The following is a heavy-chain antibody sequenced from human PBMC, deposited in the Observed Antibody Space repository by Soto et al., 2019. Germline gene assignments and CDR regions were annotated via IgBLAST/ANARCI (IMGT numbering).Heavy chain of an antibody. CDR3: ARWGYYYDSSGYRLTLLDY. CDR2: INAGNGNT. V-gene: IGHV1-3*01. Sequence: ASVNVSCKSSGYTFTSYSIHWVRQAPGQRLEWMGWINAGNGNTKYSQKFQGRVTITRDTSASTAYMELSSLRSEDTAVYYCARWGYYYDSSGYRLTLLDYWGQGTLVTVSS. D-gene: IGHD3-22*01. CDR1: GYTFTSYS. J-gene: IGHJ4*02.